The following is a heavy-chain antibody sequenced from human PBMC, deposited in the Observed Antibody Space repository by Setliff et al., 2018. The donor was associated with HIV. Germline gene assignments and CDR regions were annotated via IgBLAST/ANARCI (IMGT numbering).Heavy chain of an antibody. CDR3: ARTITTFGVIGRGGRMDV. CDR2: MNHSEH. Sequence: SETLSLTCAVYGGSFSGYSWTWIRQSPGKGLEWIGEMNHSEHYYNPTLKSRVTISMDTSKNQFSLELSYVTAADTALYYCARTITTFGVIGRGGRMDVWGKGTTVTVSS. V-gene: IGHV4-34*01. D-gene: IGHD3-3*01. J-gene: IGHJ6*04. CDR1: GGSFSGYS.